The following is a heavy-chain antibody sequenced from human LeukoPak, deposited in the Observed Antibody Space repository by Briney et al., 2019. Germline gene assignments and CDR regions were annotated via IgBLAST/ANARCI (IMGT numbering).Heavy chain of an antibody. Sequence: GASVKVSCKASGYTFTNYYMHWVRQAPGQGLEWMGTVNPSDGTTLYAQKFQGRVTMTRDTSTSTLYMELSSLRSQDAALYYCALGYVFGRYYCNHWGQGTLVTVSS. J-gene: IGHJ4*02. D-gene: IGHD2-15*01. CDR1: GYTFTNYY. CDR3: ALGYVFGRYYCNH. CDR2: VNPSDGTT. V-gene: IGHV1-46*01.